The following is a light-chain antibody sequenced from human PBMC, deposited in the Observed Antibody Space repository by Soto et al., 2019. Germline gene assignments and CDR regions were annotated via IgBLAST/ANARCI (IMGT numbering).Light chain of an antibody. J-gene: IGKJ2*01. CDR2: GAS. Sequence: EIVLTQAPGTLSLSPGERATLSCRASQSVSSSYLAWYQQKPGQAPRLLLYGASSRAAGIPDRFSGSASGTDFTLTISRLEPEDFAVYYCQQYRRSPHTFGQGTKLEIK. CDR1: QSVSSSY. V-gene: IGKV3-20*01. CDR3: QQYRRSPHT.